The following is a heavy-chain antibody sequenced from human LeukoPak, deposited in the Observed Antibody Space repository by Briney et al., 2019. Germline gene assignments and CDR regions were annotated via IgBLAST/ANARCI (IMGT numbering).Heavy chain of an antibody. V-gene: IGHV1-18*01. CDR3: ARLAVAGTVNFDY. CDR1: GYTFSSYG. J-gene: IGHJ4*02. CDR2: ISDYNGNT. Sequence: GASVKVSCKASGYTFSSYGISWVRQAPGQGLEWMGWISDYNGNTSYAQKVQGRVTMTTDPFTSTAYMELRSLRSDDTAVYYCARLAVAGTVNFDYWGQGTLVTVSS. D-gene: IGHD6-19*01.